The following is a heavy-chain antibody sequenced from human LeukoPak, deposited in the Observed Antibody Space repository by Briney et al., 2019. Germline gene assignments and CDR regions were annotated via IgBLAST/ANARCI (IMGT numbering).Heavy chain of an antibody. J-gene: IGHJ4*02. CDR3: ARWDDSAWGFGN. Sequence: SETLSLTCIVSGGSISSYSWNWIRQSPGKGLEWVGYISHSGTTSFNSSLKSRVTISVDTSKNQLSLKLTSVTAADTAVYYCARWDDSAWGFGNWGPGTLVTVSS. D-gene: IGHD6-19*01. CDR1: GGSISSYS. CDR2: ISHSGTT. V-gene: IGHV4-59*08.